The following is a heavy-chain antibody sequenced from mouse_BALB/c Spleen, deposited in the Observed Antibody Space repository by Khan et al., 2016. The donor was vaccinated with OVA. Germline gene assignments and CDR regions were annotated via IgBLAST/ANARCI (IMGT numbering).Heavy chain of an antibody. CDR2: ISYSGST. V-gene: IGHV3-2*02. J-gene: IGHJ3*01. Sequence: EVQLQESGPGLVKPSQSLSLTCTVTGYSITSDYAWNWIRQFPGNKLEWMVYISYSGSTTYNPSLKSRISINRNTSKNQFFLQVNSVTIEDTATYYCARWFTYWGQGTLVTVSA. CDR3: ARWFTY. CDR1: GYSITSDYA.